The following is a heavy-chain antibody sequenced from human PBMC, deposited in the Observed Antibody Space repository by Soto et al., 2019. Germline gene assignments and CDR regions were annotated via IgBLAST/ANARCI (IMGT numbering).Heavy chain of an antibody. CDR1: GFTFSSYA. V-gene: IGHV3-23*01. CDR3: AKIGSVRFLEWSQPNDY. J-gene: IGHJ4*02. Sequence: HPGGSLRLSCAASGFTFSSYAMSWVRQAPGKGLEWVSAISGSGGSTYYADSVKGRFTISRDNSKNTLYLQMNSLRAEDTAVYYCAKIGSVRFLEWSQPNDYWGQGTLVTAPQ. CDR2: ISGSGGST. D-gene: IGHD3-3*01.